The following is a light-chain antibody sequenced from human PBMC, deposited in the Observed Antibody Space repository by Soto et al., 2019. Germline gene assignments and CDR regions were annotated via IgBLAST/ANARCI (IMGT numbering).Light chain of an antibody. CDR1: SSVVGGFNF. CDR3: SSYTTSSTIV. CDR2: DVS. J-gene: IGLJ1*01. Sequence: QSVLTQPASVSGSPGQSFTISCTGTSSVVGGFNFVSWYQQPPGKAPKLMIYDVSHRPSGVSNRFSGSKSGNTASLTISGLQAEDEGDYYCSSYTTSSTIVFGTGTKVTVL. V-gene: IGLV2-14*01.